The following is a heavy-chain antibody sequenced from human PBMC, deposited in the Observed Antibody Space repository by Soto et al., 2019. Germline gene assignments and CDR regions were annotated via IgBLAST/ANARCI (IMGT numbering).Heavy chain of an antibody. CDR2: IYTSGST. Sequence: SETLSLTCTVSGGSISSYYWSLIRQPAGKGLEWIGRIYTSGSTNYNPSLKSRVTMSVDTSKNQFSLKLSSVTAADKAVYYCARDQELSIAARPYYHYGTDVWGQGTTVTVSS. V-gene: IGHV4-4*07. CDR1: GGSISSYY. D-gene: IGHD6-6*01. CDR3: ARDQELSIAARPYYHYGTDV. J-gene: IGHJ6*02.